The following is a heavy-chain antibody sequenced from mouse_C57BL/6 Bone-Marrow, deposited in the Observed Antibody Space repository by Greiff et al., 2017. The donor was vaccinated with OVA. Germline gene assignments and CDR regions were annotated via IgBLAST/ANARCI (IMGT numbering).Heavy chain of an antibody. CDR3: ATHYYGGSYAMDY. CDR2: IWRGGST. V-gene: IGHV2-5*01. Sequence: QVQLQQSGPGLVQPSQSLSITCTVSGFSLTSYGVHWVRQSPGKGLEWLGVIWRGGSTDYNEALMSRHSTTKDTSKSQVFVKMNSLQADDTAIYDCATHYYGGSYAMDYWGQGTSVTVSA. D-gene: IGHD1-1*02. J-gene: IGHJ4*01. CDR1: GFSLTSYG.